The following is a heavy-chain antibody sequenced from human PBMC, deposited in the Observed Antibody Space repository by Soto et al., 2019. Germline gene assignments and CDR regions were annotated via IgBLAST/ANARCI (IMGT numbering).Heavy chain of an antibody. V-gene: IGHV6-1*01. J-gene: IGHJ3*02. Sequence: QTLSLTCAISGDSVSSNSAAWNWIRQSPSRGLEWLGRTYYRSKWYNDYAVSVKSRITINPDTSKNQFSLQLNSVTPEDTAVYYCARRVAAAGTNAFDIWGQGTMVTVSS. CDR3: ARRVAAAGTNAFDI. CDR2: TYYRSKWYN. D-gene: IGHD6-13*01. CDR1: GDSVSSNSAA.